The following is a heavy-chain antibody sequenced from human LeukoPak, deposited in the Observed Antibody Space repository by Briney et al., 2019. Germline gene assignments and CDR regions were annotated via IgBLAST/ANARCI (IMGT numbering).Heavy chain of an antibody. Sequence: ASVKVSCKASGGTFSSYAISWVRQAPGQGLEWMGRIIPILGIANYAQKFQGRVTITADKSTSTAYMELSSLRSEDTAVYYCATSGSYYQGEYYFDYWGQGTLVTVSS. CDR1: GGTFSSYA. CDR3: ATSGSYYQGEYYFDY. D-gene: IGHD1-26*01. CDR2: IIPILGIA. V-gene: IGHV1-69*04. J-gene: IGHJ4*02.